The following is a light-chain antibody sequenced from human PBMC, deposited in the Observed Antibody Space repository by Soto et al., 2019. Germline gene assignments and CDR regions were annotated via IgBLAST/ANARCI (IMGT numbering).Light chain of an antibody. CDR1: QNVTTK. J-gene: IGKJ2*01. CDR2: GAS. V-gene: IGKV3-15*01. CDR3: QQYNYWLVYT. Sequence: ETVMTQSPATLAVSPGERVTLSCRASQNVTTKLAWYQQKPGQGPRLLIYGASIRATGIPARFSGSGSGTEFTLTIGSLQPEDFAVYFCQQYNYWLVYTFGQGTKLEIK.